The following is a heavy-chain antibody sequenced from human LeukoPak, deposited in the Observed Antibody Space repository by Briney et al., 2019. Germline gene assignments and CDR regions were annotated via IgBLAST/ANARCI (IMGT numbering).Heavy chain of an antibody. Sequence: SETLSLTCTVSGGSISGYYWSWIRQPPGKGLEWIGYIYYSGSTNYNPSLKSRVTISVDTSKNQFSLKLSSVTAADTAVYYCARMDVNYDFWSGYVYWFDPWGQGTLVTVSS. D-gene: IGHD3-3*01. CDR1: GGSISGYY. CDR3: ARMDVNYDFWSGYVYWFDP. CDR2: IYYSGST. J-gene: IGHJ5*02. V-gene: IGHV4-59*08.